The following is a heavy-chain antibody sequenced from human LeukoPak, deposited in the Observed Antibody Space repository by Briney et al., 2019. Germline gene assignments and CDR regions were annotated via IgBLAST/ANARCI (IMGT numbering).Heavy chain of an antibody. V-gene: IGHV1-69*05. J-gene: IGHJ5*02. Sequence: ASVKVSCKASGGTFISYAISWVRQAPGQGLEWMGGIIPIFGTANYAQKFQGRVTITTDASTSTAYMELSSLRTEDTAVYDCARLTGTNYDWFDPWGQGTLVTVAS. CDR3: ARLTGTNYDWFDP. CDR2: IIPIFGTA. D-gene: IGHD1-7*01. CDR1: GGTFISYA.